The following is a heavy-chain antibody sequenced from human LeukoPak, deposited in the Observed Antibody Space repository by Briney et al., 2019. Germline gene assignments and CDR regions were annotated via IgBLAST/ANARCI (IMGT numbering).Heavy chain of an antibody. J-gene: IGHJ5*02. V-gene: IGHV1-3*01. Sequence: ASVKVSFKASGYTFTSYAMHWVRQAPGQRLEWMGWINAGSGNTKYSQKFQGRVTITRDTSASTAYMELSSLRSEDTAVYYCAREAYSSSWYRWFDPWGQGTLVTVSS. CDR3: AREAYSSSWYRWFDP. CDR2: INAGSGNT. D-gene: IGHD6-13*01. CDR1: GYTFTSYA.